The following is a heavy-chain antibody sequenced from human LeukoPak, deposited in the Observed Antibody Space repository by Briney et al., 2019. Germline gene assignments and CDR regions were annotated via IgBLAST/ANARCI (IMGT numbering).Heavy chain of an antibody. CDR1: GGSISSGSYY. CDR2: IYTSGST. J-gene: IGHJ6*03. CDR3: ATVPAAIGGGYYYYMDV. Sequence: SETLSLTCTVSGGSISSGSYYWSWIRQPAGKGLEWIGRIYTSGSTNYNPSLKSRVTISVDTSKNQFSLKLSSVTAADTAVYYCATVPAAIGGGYYYYMDVWGKGTTVTVSS. D-gene: IGHD2-2*01. V-gene: IGHV4-61*02.